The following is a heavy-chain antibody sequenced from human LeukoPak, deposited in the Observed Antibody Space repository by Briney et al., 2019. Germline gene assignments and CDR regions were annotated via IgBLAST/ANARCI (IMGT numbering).Heavy chain of an antibody. Sequence: PGGSLRLSCAASGFTFSSYPMHWVRQAPGKGLEYVSGISSNGDSTYYANSVKGRFTISRDNSKNTLYLQMGSLRAEDMAVYYCARDRPHVVVAAIYFDYYGMDVWGQGTTVTVSS. CDR3: ARDRPHVVVAAIYFDYYGMDV. V-gene: IGHV3-64*01. CDR1: GFTFSSYP. D-gene: IGHD2-15*01. CDR2: ISSNGDST. J-gene: IGHJ6*02.